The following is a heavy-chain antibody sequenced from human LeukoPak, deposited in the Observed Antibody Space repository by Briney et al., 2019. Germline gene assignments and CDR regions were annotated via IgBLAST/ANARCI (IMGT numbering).Heavy chain of an antibody. CDR2: IYCSGST. D-gene: IGHD3-10*01. CDR1: GGSISSYY. Sequence: SATLPLTCTVSGGSISSYYWSCFRQPPGKGLEWLGSIYCSGSTDYNPSLKSRVTISLVTSKIQFSLKLSSVTAADTAVYYCARDSWGVRWYFDFCGRGTQVTDSS. CDR3: ARDSWGVRWYFDF. V-gene: IGHV4-59*01. J-gene: IGHJ2*01.